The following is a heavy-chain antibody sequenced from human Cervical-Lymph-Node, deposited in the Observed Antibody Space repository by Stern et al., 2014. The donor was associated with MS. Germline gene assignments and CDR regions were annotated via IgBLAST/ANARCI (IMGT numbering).Heavy chain of an antibody. V-gene: IGHV3-33*01. D-gene: IGHD4-23*01. CDR3: AREGGNTAEYFQH. CDR1: GFTFSSSG. Sequence: QVQLVESGGGVVQPGRSLRLSCAASGFTFSSSGMHWVRQAPGKGLEWVAIMYYDGSNRYYADSVKGRFTISRDNSKNTLYLQMNSLRAEDTAVYYCAREGGNTAEYFQHWGQGTLVTVSS. CDR2: MYYDGSNR. J-gene: IGHJ1*01.